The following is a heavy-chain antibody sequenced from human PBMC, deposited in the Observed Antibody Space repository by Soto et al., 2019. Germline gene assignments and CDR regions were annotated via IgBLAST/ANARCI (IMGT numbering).Heavy chain of an antibody. CDR3: AKEGSEYVSTWYGA. D-gene: IGHD6-6*01. Sequence: QVQLVESGGDVVQPGRSLRLSCEATGFTFSKYGMQWVRQAPGRGLEWVAVVGNDGDKKYYADSVKGRFTISRDNSKNIMFLEMNSLRSEDTAVYYCAKEGSEYVSTWYGAWGPGTLVTVSS. CDR1: GFTFSKYG. CDR2: VGNDGDKK. V-gene: IGHV3-30*18. J-gene: IGHJ5*02.